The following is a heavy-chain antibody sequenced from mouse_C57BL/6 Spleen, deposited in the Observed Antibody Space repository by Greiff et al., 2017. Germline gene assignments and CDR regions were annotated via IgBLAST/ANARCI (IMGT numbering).Heavy chain of an antibody. Sequence: QVQLQQSGAELARPGASVTLSCKASGYTFTSYGISWVKQRTGQGLEWIGEIYPRSGITYYNEKFKGKATLTADKSSSTAYMELRSLTSEDSAVYFCATSLITTVVAPAYWGQGTLVTVSA. J-gene: IGHJ3*01. CDR2: IYPRSGIT. CDR3: ATSLITTVVAPAY. CDR1: GYTFTSYG. D-gene: IGHD1-1*01. V-gene: IGHV1-81*01.